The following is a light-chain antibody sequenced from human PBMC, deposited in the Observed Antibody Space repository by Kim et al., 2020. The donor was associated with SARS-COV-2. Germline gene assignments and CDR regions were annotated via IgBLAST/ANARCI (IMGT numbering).Light chain of an antibody. J-gene: IGLJ2*01. CDR2: KNN. V-gene: IGLV1-47*01. Sequence: QSVTSSCSGSCSSNGSHYVFLYQVLPGTAPKLLIYKNNQRPSGIPDRFSGSKSCTSASLAISGLRSADEAVYYCAAWDDSLCGPVFGGGTQLTVL. CDR1: CSSNGSHY. CDR3: AAWDDSLCGPV.